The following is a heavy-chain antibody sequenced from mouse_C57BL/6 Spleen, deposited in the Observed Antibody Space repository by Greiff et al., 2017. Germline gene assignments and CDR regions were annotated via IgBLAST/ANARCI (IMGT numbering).Heavy chain of an antibody. V-gene: IGHV5-17*01. J-gene: IGHJ4*01. CDR1: GFTFSDYG. CDR2: ISRGSSTI. CDR3: ARGHYGSSSYYAMDY. Sequence: EVLLVESGGGLVKPGGSLKLSCAASGFTFSDYGMHWVRQAPEKGLEWVAYISRGSSTIYYADTVKGRFTISSDNAKNTLFLQMTSLRSEDAAMYDCARGHYGSSSYYAMDYWGQGTSVTVSA. D-gene: IGHD1-1*01.